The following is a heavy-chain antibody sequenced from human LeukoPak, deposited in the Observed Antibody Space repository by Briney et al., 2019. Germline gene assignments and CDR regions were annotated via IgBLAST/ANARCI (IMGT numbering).Heavy chain of an antibody. CDR1: GFPLSELS. D-gene: IGHD6-13*01. V-gene: IGHV1-24*01. CDR2: FDPADVGT. J-gene: IGHJ4*02. Sequence: ASVKVSCKVSGFPLSELSMYWVRQAPGKGLEWIGGFDPADVGTFYAQKFQARVTITADTSTHTFYMLVNSLRSDDTAVYYCATDPMGASYSDVHDNWGQGTLVAASS. CDR3: ATDPMGASYSDVHDN.